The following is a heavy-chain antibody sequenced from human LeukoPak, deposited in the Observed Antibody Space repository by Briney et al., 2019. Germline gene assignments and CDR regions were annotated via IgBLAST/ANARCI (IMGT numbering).Heavy chain of an antibody. D-gene: IGHD3-10*01. V-gene: IGHV3-7*01. Sequence: GGSLRLSCAASGFTFSSYWMSWVRQAPGKGLEWVANINQDGSQKYFVDSVKGRSTISRDNTKNSLYLQMNSLRAEDTAVYYCARVEYYGSGHLGFDHWGQGTLVTVSS. CDR3: ARVEYYGSGHLGFDH. CDR1: GFTFSSYW. J-gene: IGHJ4*02. CDR2: INQDGSQK.